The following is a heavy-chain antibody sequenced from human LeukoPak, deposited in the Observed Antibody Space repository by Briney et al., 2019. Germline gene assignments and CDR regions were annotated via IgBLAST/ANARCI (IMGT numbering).Heavy chain of an antibody. Sequence: GTSLRLSCAASGFSFSTYGMHWVRQAPGKGLEWVAAAQGDGRLQYYADSVKGRFTISKDISKSTLYVQMNSLRAEDTAVYCCATGGGFYYGHWGQGTLVTVSS. CDR2: AQGDGRLQ. V-gene: IGHV3-33*01. D-gene: IGHD3-22*01. CDR3: ATGGGFYYGH. CDR1: GFSFSTYG. J-gene: IGHJ4*02.